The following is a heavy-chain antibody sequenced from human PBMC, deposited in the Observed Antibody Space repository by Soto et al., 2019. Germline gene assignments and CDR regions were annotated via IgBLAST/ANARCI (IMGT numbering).Heavy chain of an antibody. CDR2: IYYSGST. D-gene: IGHD2-21*02. V-gene: IGHV4-59*01. J-gene: IGHJ4*02. CDR1: GGSISSYY. Sequence: SETLSLTCTVSGGSISSYYWSWIRQPPGKGLEWIGYIYYSGSTNYNPSLKSRVTISVDTSKNQFSLKLSSVTAADTAVYYCARQKVVTLIDYWGQGTLVTVSS. CDR3: ARQKVVTLIDY.